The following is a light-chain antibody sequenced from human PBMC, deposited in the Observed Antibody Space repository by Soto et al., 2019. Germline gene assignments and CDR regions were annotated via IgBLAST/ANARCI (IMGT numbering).Light chain of an antibody. CDR1: SSNIGSNT. V-gene: IGLV1-44*01. Sequence: LTQPPSASGTPGRRVVISCSGSSSNIGSNTVNWYQQLPGTAPKLLIYSNNHRPSGVPDRFSGSKSGTSASLAISGLQSDDEADYYCAAWDDSLNGYVFATGTKVTVL. CDR2: SNN. J-gene: IGLJ1*01. CDR3: AAWDDSLNGYV.